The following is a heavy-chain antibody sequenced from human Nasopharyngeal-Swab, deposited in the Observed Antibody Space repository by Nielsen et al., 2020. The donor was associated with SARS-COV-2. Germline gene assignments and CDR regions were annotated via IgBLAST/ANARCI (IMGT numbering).Heavy chain of an antibody. Sequence: GESLKISCAASGFTFSSYAMSWVRQAPGKGLEWVSVIYSGGSSTYYADSVKGRFTISRDNSKNTLYLQMNRLRAEDTAVYYCAKGGYSGYYSLDYLGQGTLVTVSS. CDR2: IYSGGSST. CDR1: GFTFSSYA. V-gene: IGHV3-23*03. CDR3: AKGGYSGYYSLDY. D-gene: IGHD5-12*01. J-gene: IGHJ4*02.